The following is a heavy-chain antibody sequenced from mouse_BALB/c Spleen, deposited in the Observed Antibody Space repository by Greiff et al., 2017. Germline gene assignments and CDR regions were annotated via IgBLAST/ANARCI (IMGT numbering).Heavy chain of an antibody. CDR3: AALYYYAMDY. CDR1: GFSLTSYG. Sequence: VKLMESGPGLVQPSQSLSITCTVSGFSLTSYGVHWVRQSPGKGLEWLGVIWSGGSTDYNAAFISRLSISKDNSKSQVFFKMNSLQANDTAIYYCAALYYYAMDYWGQGTSVTVSS. J-gene: IGHJ4*01. D-gene: IGHD1-1*01. V-gene: IGHV2-2*02. CDR2: IWSGGST.